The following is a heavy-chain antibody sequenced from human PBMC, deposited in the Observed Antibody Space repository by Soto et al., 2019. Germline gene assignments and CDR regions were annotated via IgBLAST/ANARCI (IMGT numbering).Heavy chain of an antibody. CDR2: ISYDGSNK. V-gene: IGHV3-30*03. CDR3: AIDLTGSGSYCADY. Sequence: QVQLVESGGGVVQPGRSLRLSCAASGFTFSSYGMHWVRQAPGKGLEWVAVISYDGSNKYYADSVKGRFTITRDNSKNTLYLHMNSLRAEDTAVYYCAIDLTGSGSYCADYWGQGTLVTVAS. J-gene: IGHJ4*02. D-gene: IGHD1-26*01. CDR1: GFTFSSYG.